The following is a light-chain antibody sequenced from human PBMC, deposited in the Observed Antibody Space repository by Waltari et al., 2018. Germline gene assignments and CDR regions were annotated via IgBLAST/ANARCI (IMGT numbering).Light chain of an antibody. V-gene: IGLV2-11*01. CDR3: FSYAGSYTLGV. CDR2: DVY. Sequence: QSALPQPRSVSGSPGHSVTIPCNGTSADIGGYRYVSWYQQHPGKAPKFIIYDVYKRTSGVPGRFTGAKSGTTASLTISGLQADDEANYYCFSYAGSYTLGVFGVGTKVAVL. CDR1: SADIGGYRY. J-gene: IGLJ1*01.